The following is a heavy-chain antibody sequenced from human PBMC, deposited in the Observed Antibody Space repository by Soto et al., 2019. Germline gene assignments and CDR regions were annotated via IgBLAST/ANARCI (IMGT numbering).Heavy chain of an antibody. D-gene: IGHD4-17*01. V-gene: IGHV1-18*01. J-gene: IGHJ4*02. CDR2: LTAYDSKR. CDR3: ARGDTDGDFDY. Sequence: QVQMVQSGVEVRKTGASVRVSCKTSGYTFTTFGIHWVRQAPGQGLEWMGCLTAYDSKRNFAQKFQDRLTMTMDITTSTGYMGLSGLRSDVTAVYFCARGDTDGDFDYWGRGTQVAGSS. CDR1: GYTFTTFG.